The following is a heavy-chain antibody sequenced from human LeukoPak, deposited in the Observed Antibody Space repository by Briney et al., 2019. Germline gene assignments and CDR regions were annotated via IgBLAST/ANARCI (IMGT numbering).Heavy chain of an antibody. J-gene: IGHJ4*02. CDR2: IYYSGST. CDR1: GGTISSYY. D-gene: IGHD3-9*01. Sequence: SETLSLTCTVSGGTISSYYWSWVRQPPGKGLEWIGYIYYSGSTNYNASLKRRVTILVDTSKNHFSLTLSSVTAADTAVYYCARGSHFDWMYDYWGQGTLVTVSS. CDR3: ARGSHFDWMYDY. V-gene: IGHV4-59*01.